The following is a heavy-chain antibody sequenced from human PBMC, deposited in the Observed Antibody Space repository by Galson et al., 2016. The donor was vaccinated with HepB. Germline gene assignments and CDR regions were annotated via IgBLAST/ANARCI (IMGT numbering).Heavy chain of an antibody. Sequence: SLRLSCAASGFTFSSSAMSWVRQAPGKGLEWVSSISSSGVTTYFADSVKGRFTISRDNSNNTLYLQINSLRAEDTAVYYCAKVIPSTVVIINALDYWGQGTLVTVSS. CDR3: AKVIPSTVVIINALDY. J-gene: IGHJ4*02. CDR2: ISSSGVTT. CDR1: GFTFSSSA. D-gene: IGHD3-22*01. V-gene: IGHV3-23*01.